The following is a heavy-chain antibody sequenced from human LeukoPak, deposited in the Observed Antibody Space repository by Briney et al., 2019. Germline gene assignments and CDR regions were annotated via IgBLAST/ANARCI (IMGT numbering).Heavy chain of an antibody. D-gene: IGHD3-10*01. Sequence: GGPLRLSCTVSGFTFSNYEMNWVRQAPGKGLEGVSYISSSGSAKYYADSVKGRFTISRDNAESSLHLQMNSLRAEDTAVYYCARDGVRRVRDAFDIWGQGTRVTVSS. V-gene: IGHV3-48*03. CDR3: ARDGVRRVRDAFDI. CDR2: ISSSGSAK. J-gene: IGHJ3*02. CDR1: GFTFSNYE.